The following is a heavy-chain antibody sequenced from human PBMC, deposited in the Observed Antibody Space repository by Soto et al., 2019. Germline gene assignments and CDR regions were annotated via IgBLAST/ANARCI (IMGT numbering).Heavy chain of an antibody. CDR2: IIPIFGTA. J-gene: IGHJ5*02. Sequence: QVQLVQSGAEVKKPGSSVKVSCKASGGTFSSYAISWVRQAPGQGLEWMGGIIPIFGTANYAQKFQGRVTITADESTSTAYMELSSLRSEDTAVYYCARVLENCISTRCYSRFDPWGQGTLVTVSS. V-gene: IGHV1-69*12. D-gene: IGHD2-2*01. CDR3: ARVLENCISTRCYSRFDP. CDR1: GGTFSSYA.